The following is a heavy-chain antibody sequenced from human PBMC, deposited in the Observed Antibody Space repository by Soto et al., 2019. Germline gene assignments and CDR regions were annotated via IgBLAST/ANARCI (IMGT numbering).Heavy chain of an antibody. CDR2: ICYSGTT. Sequence: QVQLQESGPGLVKPSDALSLTCAVSGYSISSSNWWGWIRQPPGKGLEWIGYICYSGTTYYNPSLKSRVTMSVDTSKNQFSLKLTSVTAVDTAVYYCARREIQGPIDYWGQGTLVTVSS. V-gene: IGHV4-28*01. CDR3: ARREIQGPIDY. J-gene: IGHJ4*02. D-gene: IGHD1-26*01. CDR1: GYSISSSNW.